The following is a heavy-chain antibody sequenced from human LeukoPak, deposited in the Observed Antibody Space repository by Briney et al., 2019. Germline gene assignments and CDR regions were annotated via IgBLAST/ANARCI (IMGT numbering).Heavy chain of an antibody. D-gene: IGHD6-13*01. CDR2: ISSSSSYI. Sequence: GGSLRLSCAASGFTFSNAWMNWVRQAPGKGLEWVSSISSSSSYIYYADSVKGRFTISRDNAKNSLYLQMNSLRAEDTAVYYCARDRIAAAGPPGVFDIWGQGTMVTVSS. CDR1: GFTFSNAW. V-gene: IGHV3-21*01. J-gene: IGHJ3*02. CDR3: ARDRIAAAGPPGVFDI.